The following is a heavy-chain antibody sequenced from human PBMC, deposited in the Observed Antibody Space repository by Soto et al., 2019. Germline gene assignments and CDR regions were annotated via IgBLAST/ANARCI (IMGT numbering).Heavy chain of an antibody. CDR2: LSPGGDTT. Sequence: EVQLLESGGGLVQPGGSLRLSCAASGFTFITHTMGWVRQAPGKGLEWVSALSPGGDTTYYADSVGGRFTISRDNSKNTLYLQMNTLRPEDTAIYYCAKDGGIFGAPDAFDIWGQGTMVTVSS. V-gene: IGHV3-23*01. J-gene: IGHJ3*02. CDR1: GFTFITHT. D-gene: IGHD2-15*01. CDR3: AKDGGIFGAPDAFDI.